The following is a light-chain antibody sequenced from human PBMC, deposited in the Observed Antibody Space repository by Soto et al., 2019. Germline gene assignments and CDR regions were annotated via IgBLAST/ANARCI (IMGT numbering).Light chain of an antibody. J-gene: IGLJ1*01. Sequence: QSALTQPASVSGSPGQSITISCTGTSSDVGGYNYVSWYQHHPGKAPKLMIFDVSNRPSGVSNRFPGSKSGNTASLTISGLPPEDEADYYCSSYTTSNTRQIVFGTGTKLTVL. V-gene: IGLV2-14*03. CDR3: SSYTTSNTRQIV. CDR2: DVS. CDR1: SSDVGGYNY.